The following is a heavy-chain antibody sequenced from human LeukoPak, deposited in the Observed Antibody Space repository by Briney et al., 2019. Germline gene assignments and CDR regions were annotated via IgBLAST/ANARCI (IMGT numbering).Heavy chain of an antibody. D-gene: IGHD6-13*01. CDR1: GFTFSSYA. CDR3: ASLSSYSSSWDDASDI. V-gene: IGHV3-21*01. CDR2: ISSSSSYI. J-gene: IGHJ3*02. Sequence: GGSLRLSCAASGFTFSSYAMNWVRQAPGKGLEWVSSISSSSSYIYYADSVKGRFTISRDNAKNSLYLQMNSLRAEDTAVYYCASLSSYSSSWDDASDIWGQGTMVTVSS.